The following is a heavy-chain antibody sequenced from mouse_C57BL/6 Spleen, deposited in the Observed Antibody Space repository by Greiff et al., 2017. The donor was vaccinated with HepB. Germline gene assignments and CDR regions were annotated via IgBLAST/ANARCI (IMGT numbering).Heavy chain of an antibody. V-gene: IGHV1-15*01. CDR1: GYTFTDYE. Sequence: QVQLQQSGAELVRPGASVTLSCKASGYTFTDYEMHWVKQTPVHGLEWIGAIDPETGGTAYNQKFKGKAILTADKSSSTAYMKLRSLTSEDSAVYYCTRDSSGYVYWGQGTTLTVSS. J-gene: IGHJ2*01. D-gene: IGHD3-2*02. CDR3: TRDSSGYVY. CDR2: IDPETGGT.